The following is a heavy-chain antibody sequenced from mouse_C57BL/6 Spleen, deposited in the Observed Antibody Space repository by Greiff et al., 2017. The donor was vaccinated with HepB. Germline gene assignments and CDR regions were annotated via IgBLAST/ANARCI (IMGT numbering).Heavy chain of an antibody. CDR3: AAAEDCGFPAY. Sequence: VQLQQPGAELVKPGASVKMSCKASGYTFTSYWITWVKQRPGQGLEWIGDIYPGSGSTNYNEKFKSKATLTVDKSSSTAYMQLSSLTSEDYAVYYCAAAEDCGFPAYWGQGTLVTVSS. J-gene: IGHJ3*01. CDR2: IYPGSGST. D-gene: IGHD3-2*02. CDR1: GYTFTSYW. V-gene: IGHV1-55*01.